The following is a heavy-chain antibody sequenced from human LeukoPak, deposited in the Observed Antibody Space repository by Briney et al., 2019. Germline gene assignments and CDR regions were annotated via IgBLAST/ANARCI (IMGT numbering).Heavy chain of an antibody. CDR2: ISGPAGSW. V-gene: IGHV3-23*01. D-gene: IGHD5/OR15-5a*01. CDR1: GYTFSSYA. CDR3: AKKVGLVSAPLYYFDV. J-gene: IGHJ4*02. Sequence: GGSLRLSCAASGYTFSSYAMSWVRQAPGKGLEWVSAISGPAGSWDYADSVKGRFTISRDNSKNTLFLQMNSLRAEDTAIYYCAKKVGLVSAPLYYFDVWGQGTLVTVSS.